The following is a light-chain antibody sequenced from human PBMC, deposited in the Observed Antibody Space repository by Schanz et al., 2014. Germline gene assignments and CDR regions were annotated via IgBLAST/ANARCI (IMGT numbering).Light chain of an antibody. CDR2: EVS. CDR1: SSDVGVYDF. J-gene: IGLJ1*01. CDR3: SSYTSSSNYV. Sequence: QSVLTQPASVSGSPGQSITISCTGTSSDVGVYDFVSWYQKLPGKAPKLMIYEVSKRPSGVPDRFSGSKSGNTASLTISGLQAEDEADYYCSSYTSSSNYVFGTGTKLTVL. V-gene: IGLV2-14*01.